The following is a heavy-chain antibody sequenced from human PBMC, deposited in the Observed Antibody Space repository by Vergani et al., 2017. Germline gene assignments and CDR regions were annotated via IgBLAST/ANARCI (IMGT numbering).Heavy chain of an antibody. CDR2: IHPADSDT. CDR3: ARLYGGDSSGSKYFDY. V-gene: IGHV5-51*01. D-gene: IGHD3-22*01. Sequence: EVQLVQSGAEVKKPGESLKISCQISGYSFTNYWIGWVRQMPGKGLEWMGIIHPADSDTRYSPSFQGQVTISVDTSISTAYLQRSSLRASDSAMYYCARLYGGDSSGSKYFDYWGQGTLVTVSS. J-gene: IGHJ4*02. CDR1: GYSFTNYW.